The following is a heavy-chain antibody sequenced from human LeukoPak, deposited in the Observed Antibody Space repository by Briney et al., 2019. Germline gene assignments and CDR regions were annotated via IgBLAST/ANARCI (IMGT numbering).Heavy chain of an antibody. Sequence: GGSLRLSCAASGFTFSNAWMSWVRQAPGKGLEWVSSISSSSSYIYYADSVKGRFTISRDNAKNSLYLQMNSLRAEDTAVYYCARKDSSGSTGYFQHWGQGTLVTVSS. CDR2: ISSSSSYI. J-gene: IGHJ1*01. CDR3: ARKDSSGSTGYFQH. V-gene: IGHV3-21*01. D-gene: IGHD3-22*01. CDR1: GFTFSNAW.